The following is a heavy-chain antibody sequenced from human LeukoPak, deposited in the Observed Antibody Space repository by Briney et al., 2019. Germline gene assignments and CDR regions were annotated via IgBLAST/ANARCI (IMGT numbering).Heavy chain of an antibody. CDR2: SSSSSSYI. D-gene: IGHD6-6*01. V-gene: IGHV3-21*01. CDR3: ARAYDSSSSFFDY. Sequence: PGGSLRLSRAASGFTFSSYSMNWVRQAPGKGLEWVSSSSSSSSYIYYADSVKGRFTISRDNAKNSLYLQMNSLRAEDTAVYYCARAYDSSSSFFDYWGQGTLVTVSS. CDR1: GFTFSSYS. J-gene: IGHJ4*02.